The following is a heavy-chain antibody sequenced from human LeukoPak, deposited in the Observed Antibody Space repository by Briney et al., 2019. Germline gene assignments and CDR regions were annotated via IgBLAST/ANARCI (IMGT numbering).Heavy chain of an antibody. CDR2: IYSGGST. CDR1: GFTVSSNY. CDR3: AIYQQQPRLGSDY. V-gene: IGHV3-53*01. Sequence: GGSLRLSCAASGFTVSSNYMSWVRQAPGKGLEWVSVIYSGGSTYYADSVKGRFTISRDNSKNTLYLQMNSLIAEDTAVYYCAIYQQQPRLGSDYWGQGTLVTVSS. J-gene: IGHJ4*02. D-gene: IGHD6-13*01.